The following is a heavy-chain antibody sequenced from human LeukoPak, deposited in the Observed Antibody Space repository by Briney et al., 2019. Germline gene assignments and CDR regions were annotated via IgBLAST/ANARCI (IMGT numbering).Heavy chain of an antibody. D-gene: IGHD6-13*01. CDR1: GGSISSSSYY. CDR2: INHSGST. CDR3: ARGLSYSTRNWFDP. J-gene: IGHJ5*02. V-gene: IGHV4-39*07. Sequence: SETLSLTCTVSGGSISSSSYYWSWIRQPPGKGLEWIGEINHSGSTNYNPSLKSRVTISVDTSKNQFSLKLSSVTAADTAVYYCARGLSYSTRNWFDPWGQGTLVTVSS.